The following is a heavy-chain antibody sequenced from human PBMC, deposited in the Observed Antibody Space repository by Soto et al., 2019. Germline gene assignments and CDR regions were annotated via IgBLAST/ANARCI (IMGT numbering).Heavy chain of an antibody. CDR3: ARPKGSYSSGYYYFDH. CDR1: GGTFSTYA. J-gene: IGHJ4*02. CDR2: IIPLFGTA. V-gene: IGHV1-69*13. D-gene: IGHD6-19*01. Sequence: GASVKVSCKTSGGTFSTYAIYWVRQAPGQGLEWMGAIIPLFGTADYAQKFQGRVTITADESTSTAYMELSSLRSEDTAVYYCARPKGSYSSGYYYFDHWGQGTLVTVSS.